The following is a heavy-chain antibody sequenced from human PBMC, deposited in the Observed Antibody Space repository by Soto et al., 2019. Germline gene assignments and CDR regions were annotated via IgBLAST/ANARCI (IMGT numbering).Heavy chain of an antibody. Sequence: QVQLIQSGAEVKKPGASVKVACKPSGYTFPSYGITWVRQAPGQGLEWVGWVDVDRGTTNYAQKFHGRVTMTAYTPTTTVYMELRSLRSDDTAVYYCWRGDYGDYWGQGTLVSVSS. CDR2: VDVDRGTT. CDR3: WRGDYGDY. V-gene: IGHV1-18*01. J-gene: IGHJ4*02. CDR1: GYTFPSYG.